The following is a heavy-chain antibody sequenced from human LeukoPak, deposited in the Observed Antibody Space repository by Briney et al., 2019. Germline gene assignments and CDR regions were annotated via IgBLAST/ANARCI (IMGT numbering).Heavy chain of an antibody. V-gene: IGHV2-5*01. CDR1: GFSLSTSGVG. J-gene: IGHJ5*02. D-gene: IGHD5-18*01. Sequence: SGPTLVNSTQTLTLTCTFSGFSLSTSGVGLGWIRQPPGKALEWIALIYWHDDERYSPALGSRLTTTKDTSKSQVHLTITNMGPEDTATYYCAHLSSMVTTGYFDPWGQGILVTVSS. CDR2: IYWHDDE. CDR3: AHLSSMVTTGYFDP.